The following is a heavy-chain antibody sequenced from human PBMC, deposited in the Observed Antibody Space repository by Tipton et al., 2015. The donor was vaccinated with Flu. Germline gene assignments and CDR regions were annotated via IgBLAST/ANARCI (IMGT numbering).Heavy chain of an antibody. J-gene: IGHJ4*02. Sequence: GSLRLSCVGSGFIFGDYWMSWVRQAPGEGLEWLANIKKDGSEKYYADSMKGRFTVSRDNAKNSLYLQMNDLRAEDTAVYYCARDPGITGNGADFDSWGQGTLVTVSS. D-gene: IGHD1-20*01. CDR1: GFIFGDYW. CDR3: ARDPGITGNGADFDS. CDR2: IKKDGSEK. V-gene: IGHV3-7*01.